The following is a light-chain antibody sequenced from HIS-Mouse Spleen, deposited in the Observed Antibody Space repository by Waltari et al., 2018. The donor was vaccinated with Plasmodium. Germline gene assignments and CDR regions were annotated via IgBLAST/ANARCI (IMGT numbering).Light chain of an antibody. J-gene: IGLJ3*02. Sequence: SYELTQPPPVSVSPGQTARITCSGDALPKKYAYWYQQKSGQAPVLVIYEDSKRTSGIPERFSGSSSGTMANLTISGAQVEDEADYYCYSTDSSGNHRVFGGGTKQTVL. V-gene: IGLV3-10*01. CDR1: ALPKKY. CDR3: YSTDSSGNHRV. CDR2: EDS.